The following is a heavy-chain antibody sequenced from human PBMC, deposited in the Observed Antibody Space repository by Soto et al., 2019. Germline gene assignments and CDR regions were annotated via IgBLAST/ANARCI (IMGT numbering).Heavy chain of an antibody. D-gene: IGHD1-26*01. CDR3: ARSKEVGADFDY. V-gene: IGHV1-69*01. CDR2: IVPIFGTA. J-gene: IGHJ4*02. CDR1: GGTFSSYA. Sequence: QVQLVQSGAVVKKPGSSVKVSCKASGGTFSSYAISWVRQAPGQGLEWMGGIVPIFGTANYARKFQGRVTITEDESTSTAYKELRRVRAEDTAVYYCARSKEVGADFDYWGQGTLVTVSS.